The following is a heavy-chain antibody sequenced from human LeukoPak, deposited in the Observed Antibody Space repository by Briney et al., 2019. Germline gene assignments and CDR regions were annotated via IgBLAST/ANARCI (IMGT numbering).Heavy chain of an antibody. J-gene: IGHJ5*02. Sequence: SETLSLTCTVSGVSISSSNSYWGWIRQPPGKGLEWIGSIYYSGNTYYNASLKSRVTISVDTSKNQFSLKLSSVTAADTAVYYCARASFGVVRRRATFSSWFDPWGQGTLVTVSS. D-gene: IGHD3-3*01. CDR2: IYYSGNT. CDR3: ARASFGVVRRRATFSSWFDP. V-gene: IGHV4-39*07. CDR1: GVSISSSNSY.